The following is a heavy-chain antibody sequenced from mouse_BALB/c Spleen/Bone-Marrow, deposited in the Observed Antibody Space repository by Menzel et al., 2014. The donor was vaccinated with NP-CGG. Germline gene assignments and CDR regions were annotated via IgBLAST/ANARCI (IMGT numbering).Heavy chain of an antibody. J-gene: IGHJ4*01. V-gene: IGHV1-14*01. D-gene: IGHD1-2*01. Sequence: EVQLQQSGPELVKPGASVKMSCKASGYTFTNFVMHWVKQMPGQGPEWIGYINPYNDGTKYNEKFKGKATLSSDKSSSTAYMELSSLTSEDSAVYYCASATAKAGYYTLDYWGQGTSVTVSS. CDR1: GYTFTNFV. CDR2: INPYNDGT. CDR3: ASATAKAGYYTLDY.